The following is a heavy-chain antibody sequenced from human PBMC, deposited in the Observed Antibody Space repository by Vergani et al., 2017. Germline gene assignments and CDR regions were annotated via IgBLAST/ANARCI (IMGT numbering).Heavy chain of an antibody. Sequence: QVQLVQSGAEVKKPGSSVKVSCKASGGTFSSSAISWVRPAPGQGLEWMGGIIPIFGTANYAQKFQGRVTITAYESTSTAYMELSSLRSEDTAVYYCASTGYCSSTSCYGNVDYWGQGTLVTVSS. V-gene: IGHV1-69*01. CDR1: GGTFSSSA. CDR3: ASTGYCSSTSCYGNVDY. CDR2: IIPIFGTA. D-gene: IGHD2-2*01. J-gene: IGHJ4*02.